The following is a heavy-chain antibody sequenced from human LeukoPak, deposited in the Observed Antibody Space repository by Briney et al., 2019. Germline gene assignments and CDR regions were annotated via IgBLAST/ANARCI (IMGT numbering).Heavy chain of an antibody. D-gene: IGHD3-16*01. Sequence: PSETLSLTCTVSGGSISSGGYYWSWIRQHPGKGLEWIGYIYYSGSTYYNPSLKSRVTISVDTSKNQFSLKLSSVTAADTAVYYCARSVTYPYYYGMDVWPRDHGHRLL. J-gene: IGHJ6*02. CDR2: IYYSGST. V-gene: IGHV4-31*03. CDR1: GGSISSGGYY. CDR3: ARSVTYPYYYGMDV.